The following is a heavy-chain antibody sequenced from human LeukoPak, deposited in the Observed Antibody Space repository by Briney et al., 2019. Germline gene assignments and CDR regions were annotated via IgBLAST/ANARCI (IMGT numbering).Heavy chain of an antibody. J-gene: IGHJ6*02. CDR2: IIPILGIA. Sequence: SVKVSCTASGGTFSSYTISWVRQAPGQGLEWMGRIIPILGIANSSQKFQGRVTITADKSTSTAYMELSSLRSEDTAVYYCARDGVVRPPDCSSTSCPYNYYYYGMDVWGQGTTVTVSS. CDR1: GGTFSSYT. CDR3: ARDGVVRPPDCSSTSCPYNYYYYGMDV. V-gene: IGHV1-69*02. D-gene: IGHD2-2*01.